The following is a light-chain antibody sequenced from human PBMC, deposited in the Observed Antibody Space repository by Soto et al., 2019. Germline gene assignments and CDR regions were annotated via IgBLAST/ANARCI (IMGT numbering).Light chain of an antibody. CDR2: GAS. CDR1: QSVSSSY. CDR3: QQDGSSPYT. V-gene: IGKV3-20*01. J-gene: IGKJ2*01. Sequence: EIVLTQSPGTLSLSPGERATLSCRASQSVSSSYLAWYQQKPGQAPRLLIYGASSRATGIPDRFSGSGSGTGFTLTIHRLEPEDFSVYYWQQDGSSPYTFGQGTKLEIK.